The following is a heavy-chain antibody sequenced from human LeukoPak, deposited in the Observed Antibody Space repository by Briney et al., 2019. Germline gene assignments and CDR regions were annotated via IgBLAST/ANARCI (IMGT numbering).Heavy chain of an antibody. J-gene: IGHJ4*02. Sequence: GGSLRLSCAASGFSFSSYAMHWVRQAPGKGLEWVAVMSYDGNNEYYADSVKGRFTISRDNSKNTLFLQMNSLRAEDTAVYYCARDDSGASTSYWGQGTLVTVS. CDR1: GFSFSSYA. CDR2: MSYDGNNE. V-gene: IGHV3-30-3*01. CDR3: ARDDSGASTSY. D-gene: IGHD1-26*01.